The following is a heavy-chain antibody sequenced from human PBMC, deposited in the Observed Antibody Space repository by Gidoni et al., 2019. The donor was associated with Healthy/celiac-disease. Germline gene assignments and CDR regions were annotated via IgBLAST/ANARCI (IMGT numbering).Heavy chain of an antibody. D-gene: IGHD5-18*01. CDR2: IWYDGSNK. V-gene: IGHV3-33*01. CDR1: GFTFSRSG. J-gene: IGHJ6*03. Sequence: QVQLVESGGGVVQPGRSLRLSCAASGFTFSRSGMHWVRQAPGKGLGWVAVIWYDGSNKYYADSVKGRFTISRDNSKNTLYLQMNSLRAEDTAVYYCARDPGGGYSYGWYMDVWGKGTTVTVSS. CDR3: ARDPGGGYSYGWYMDV.